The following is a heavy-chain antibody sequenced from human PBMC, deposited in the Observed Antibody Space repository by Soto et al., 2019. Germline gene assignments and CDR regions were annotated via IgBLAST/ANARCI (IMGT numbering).Heavy chain of an antibody. V-gene: IGHV1-46*01. CDR1: GYTFTSYY. CDR2: INPSGGST. Sequence: ASVKVSCKASGYTFTSYYMHWVRQAPGQGLEWMGIINPSGGSTSYAQKLQGRVTMTRDTSTSTVNMELSSLRFEDTALYYCARDMGYGSGSLYAFDIWGQGTMVTVSS. CDR3: ARDMGYGSGSLYAFDI. D-gene: IGHD3-10*01. J-gene: IGHJ3*02.